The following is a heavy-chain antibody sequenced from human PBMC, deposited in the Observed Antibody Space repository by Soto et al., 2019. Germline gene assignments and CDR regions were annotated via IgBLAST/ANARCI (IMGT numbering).Heavy chain of an antibody. J-gene: IGHJ6*03. V-gene: IGHV4-39*01. Sequence: SETLSLTCTVSGGSISSSSYYWGWIRQPPGKGLEWIGSIYYSGSTYYNPSLKSRVTISVDTSKNQFSLKLSSVTAADTAVYYCARLHGDYYYYYMDVWGKGTTVTVSS. CDR2: IYYSGST. D-gene: IGHD4-17*01. CDR3: ARLHGDYYYYYMDV. CDR1: GGSISSSSYY.